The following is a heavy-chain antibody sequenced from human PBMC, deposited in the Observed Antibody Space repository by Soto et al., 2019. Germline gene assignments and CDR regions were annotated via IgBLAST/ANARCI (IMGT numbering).Heavy chain of an antibody. CDR2: ISSNGGST. Sequence: GGSLRLSCAASGFTFSSYAMHWVRQAPGKGLEYVSAISSNGGSTYYANSVKGRFTISRDNSKNTLYLQMGSLRAEDMAVYYCARDQAAAGPGDYWGQGTLVTVSS. D-gene: IGHD6-13*01. J-gene: IGHJ4*02. V-gene: IGHV3-64*01. CDR3: ARDQAAAGPGDY. CDR1: GFTFSSYA.